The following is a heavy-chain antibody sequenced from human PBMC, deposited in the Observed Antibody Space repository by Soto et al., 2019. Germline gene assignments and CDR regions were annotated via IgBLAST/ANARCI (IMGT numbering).Heavy chain of an antibody. CDR3: AREGYDSSGYYLRYFDY. CDR2: IWYDGSNK. D-gene: IGHD3-22*01. J-gene: IGHJ4*02. Sequence: GGSLRLSCAASGFTFSSYGMHWVRQAPGKGLEWVAVIWYDGSNKYYADSVKGRFTISRDNSKNTLYLQMNSLRAEDTAVYYCAREGYDSSGYYLRYFDYWGKGTLVTVSS. CDR1: GFTFSSYG. V-gene: IGHV3-33*01.